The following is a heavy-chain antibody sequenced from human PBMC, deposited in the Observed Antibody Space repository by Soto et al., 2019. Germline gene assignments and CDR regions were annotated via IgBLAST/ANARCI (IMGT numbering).Heavy chain of an antibody. V-gene: IGHV3-53*01. J-gene: IGHJ4*02. CDR2: LYSGGYT. Sequence: VGSLRLSCAASGFTVSSNYMSWVRQAPGRGLEWVSVLYSGGYTYYADSVKGRFTLSRDHSKNTLSLQMNSLRAEDTAVYYCARVSYDVSRGYYFDYWGQGTLVTVSS. CDR1: GFTVSSNY. D-gene: IGHD2-8*01. CDR3: ARVSYDVSRGYYFDY.